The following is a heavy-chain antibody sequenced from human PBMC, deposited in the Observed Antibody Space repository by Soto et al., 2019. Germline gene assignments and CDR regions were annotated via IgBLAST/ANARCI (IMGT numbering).Heavy chain of an antibody. J-gene: IGHJ3*02. CDR2: IYPGGSDT. V-gene: IGHV5-51*01. Sequence: PGESLKISCKGSGYSFTSYWIGWVRQMPGKGLEWMGIIYPGGSDTRYSPSFQGQVTISADKSINTAYLQWSSLKASDTAMYYCATMYDFWSGYPDAFDIWGQGTMVTVSS. CDR1: GYSFTSYW. D-gene: IGHD3-3*01. CDR3: ATMYDFWSGYPDAFDI.